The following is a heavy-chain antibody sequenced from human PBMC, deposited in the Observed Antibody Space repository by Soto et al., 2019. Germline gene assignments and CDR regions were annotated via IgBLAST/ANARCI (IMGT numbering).Heavy chain of an antibody. CDR1: GYTFTNND. J-gene: IGHJ4*02. Sequence: ASVKVSCKASGYTFTNNDVSWVRQATGQGLEWMGWMNPGSGDTGYAQKFQGRVTMTRDISIATAYMELNSLTSEDTAIYYCARIKYYDSSEVFDYWGQGTLVTVSS. V-gene: IGHV1-8*02. D-gene: IGHD3-22*01. CDR3: ARIKYYDSSEVFDY. CDR2: MNPGSGDT.